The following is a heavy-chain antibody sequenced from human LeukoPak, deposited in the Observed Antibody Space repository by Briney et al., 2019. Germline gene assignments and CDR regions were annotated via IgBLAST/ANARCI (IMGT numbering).Heavy chain of an antibody. D-gene: IGHD5-12*01. CDR2: INHSGST. CDR1: GGSFSGYY. J-gene: IGHJ6*03. CDR3: ARVKTRRLRGDYYYYMDV. V-gene: IGHV4-34*01. Sequence: EPSETLSLTCAVYGGSFSGYYWSWIRQPPGKGLEWIGEINHSGSTNYNPSLKSRVTISVDTSKNQFSLKLSSVTAADTAVYYCARVKTRRLRGDYYYYMDVWGKGTTVTVSS.